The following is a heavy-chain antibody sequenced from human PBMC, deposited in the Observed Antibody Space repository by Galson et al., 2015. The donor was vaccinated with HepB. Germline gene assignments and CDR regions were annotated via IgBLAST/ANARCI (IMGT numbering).Heavy chain of an antibody. J-gene: IGHJ4*02. Sequence: SLRLSCAASGFTFSNYNMNWVRQAPGKGLEWVSSISSTSAYIYYADSVEGRFTVSRDNAKNSLYLQMNSLRDEDTAVYYCARDPPLGTPFDYWGQGTLVTVSS. CDR2: ISSTSAYI. V-gene: IGHV3-21*01. CDR1: GFTFSNYN. CDR3: ARDPPLGTPFDY. D-gene: IGHD7-27*01.